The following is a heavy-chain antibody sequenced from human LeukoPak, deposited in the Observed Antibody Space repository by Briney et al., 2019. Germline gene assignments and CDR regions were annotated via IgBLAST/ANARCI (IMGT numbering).Heavy chain of an antibody. CDR3: ARGRIVATITVLYLNWFDP. D-gene: IGHD5-12*01. J-gene: IGHJ5*02. CDR2: INHSGST. Sequence: KASETLSLTCAAYGGSFSGYYWSWIRQPPGKGLEWIGEINHSGSTNYNPSLKSRVTISVDTSKNQFSLKLSSVTAADTAVYYCARGRIVATITVLYLNWFDPWGQGTLVTVSS. CDR1: GGSFSGYY. V-gene: IGHV4-34*01.